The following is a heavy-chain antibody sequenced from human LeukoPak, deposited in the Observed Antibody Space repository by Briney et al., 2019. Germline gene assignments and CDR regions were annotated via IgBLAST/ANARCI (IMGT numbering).Heavy chain of an antibody. CDR3: AKRPRGLQEIDY. V-gene: IGHV3-30*02. Sequence: GGSLRLSCAASGFSFGSYGMHWVRQAPGKGLEWVAFIRYDGSNKYYADSVKGRFTISRDNSKNTLYLQMNSLRAEDTAVYYCAKRPRGLQEIDYWGQGTLVTVSS. CDR1: GFSFGSYG. CDR2: IRYDGSNK. D-gene: IGHD3-16*01. J-gene: IGHJ4*02.